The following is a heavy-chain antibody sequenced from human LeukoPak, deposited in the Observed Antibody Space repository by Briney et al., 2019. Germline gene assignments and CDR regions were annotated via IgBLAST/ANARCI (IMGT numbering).Heavy chain of an antibody. D-gene: IGHD2-2*01. J-gene: IGHJ4*02. V-gene: IGHV3-23*01. CDR3: AKAAPSRIVVVPAAVGFDY. CDR2: ISGSGGST. CDR1: GFTFSSYA. Sequence: GGSLRLSCAASGFTFSSYAMSWVRQAPGKGLEWVSAISGSGGSTYYADSVKGRFTISRDNSKNTLYLQMNSLRAEDTAVYYCAKAAPSRIVVVPAAVGFDYWGQGTLVTVSS.